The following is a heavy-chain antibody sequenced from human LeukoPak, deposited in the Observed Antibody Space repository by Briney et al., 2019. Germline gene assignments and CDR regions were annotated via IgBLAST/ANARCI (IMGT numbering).Heavy chain of an antibody. V-gene: IGHV1-18*01. CDR1: GYTFTSYG. Sequence: ASVKVSFKSSGYTFTSYGISWVRQAPGQGLEWMGWISTYNGNTNNAQKLQGRVTMTTDTSTSTAYMELRSLRSDDTAVYYCARVRGCSSTSCYGLGWFDPWGQGTLVTVSS. CDR2: ISTYNGNT. D-gene: IGHD2-2*01. CDR3: ARVRGCSSTSCYGLGWFDP. J-gene: IGHJ5*02.